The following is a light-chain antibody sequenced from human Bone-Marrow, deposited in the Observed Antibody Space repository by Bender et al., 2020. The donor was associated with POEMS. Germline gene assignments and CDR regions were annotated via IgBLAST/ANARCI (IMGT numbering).Light chain of an antibody. CDR3: QAWDTYSVI. CDR2: DDS. CDR1: DLGDKY. V-gene: IGLV3-1*01. J-gene: IGLJ2*01. Sequence: SYEVTQPPSVSVSPGQTASITCSGDDLGDKYVAWYQQKPGQAPVLVVYDDSDRPSGIPERFSGSNSGNTATLTISGTQAMDEADYYCQAWDTYSVIFGGGTKLTVL.